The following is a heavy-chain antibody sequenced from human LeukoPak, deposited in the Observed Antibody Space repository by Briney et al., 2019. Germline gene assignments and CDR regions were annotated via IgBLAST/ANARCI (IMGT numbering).Heavy chain of an antibody. J-gene: IGHJ4*02. D-gene: IGHD2-2*01. V-gene: IGHV4-30-2*01. CDR3: ARDIPAAL. Sequence: SETLSLTCAVSGGSISSGGYSWSWIRQPPGKGLEWIGYIYESGSTYYNPSLKSRVTILVDRSKNQFSLKLNSVTAADTAVYYCARDIPAALWGQGTLVTVSS. CDR2: IYESGST. CDR1: GGSISSGGYS.